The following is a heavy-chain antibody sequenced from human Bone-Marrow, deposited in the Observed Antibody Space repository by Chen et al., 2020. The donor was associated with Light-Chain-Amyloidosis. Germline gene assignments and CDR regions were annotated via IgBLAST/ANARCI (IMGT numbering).Heavy chain of an antibody. CDR2: ISGDGGNT. Sequence: EVQLVESGGGVAQPGGSLRLSWVVSGLIFENYAMHWVRQVPGKGLEWLCLISGDGGNTDYADSVKGRFIVSRDKSKNSLYLQMNSLRAEDTAFYYCAKDKPGVFANWGQGTLVTVSS. V-gene: IGHV3-43*02. J-gene: IGHJ4*02. D-gene: IGHD2-8*01. CDR3: AKDKPGVFAN. CDR1: GLIFENYA.